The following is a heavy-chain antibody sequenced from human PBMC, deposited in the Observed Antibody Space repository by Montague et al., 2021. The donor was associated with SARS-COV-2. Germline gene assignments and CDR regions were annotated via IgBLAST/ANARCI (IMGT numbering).Heavy chain of an antibody. V-gene: IGHV3-48*04. J-gene: IGHJ4*02. CDR1: GFTFGSYS. CDR3: AEAHYYDSSGYYF. D-gene: IGHD3-22*01. Sequence: SLRLSCAASGFTFGSYSMNWVRQAPGKGLEWVSYISRSSRAMYYADSVKGRITISRDNAKNSLYLQMNSLRAEDTAVYYCAEAHYYDSSGYYFWGQGTLVTVSS. CDR2: ISRSSRAM.